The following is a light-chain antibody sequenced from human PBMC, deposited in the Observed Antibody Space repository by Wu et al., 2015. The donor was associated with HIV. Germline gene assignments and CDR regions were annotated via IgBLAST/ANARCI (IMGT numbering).Light chain of an antibody. CDR3: QQRSNWPYS. CDR2: ASS. Sequence: EIVLTQSPGTLSLSPGERATLSCRASQSVSSNLAWYQQKPGQAPRLLIYASSTRATGIPARFSGSGSGTEFTLTVSSMQPEDFAFYYCQQRSNWPYSFGQGTKLEIK. CDR1: QSVSSN. V-gene: IGKV3-11*01. J-gene: IGKJ2*03.